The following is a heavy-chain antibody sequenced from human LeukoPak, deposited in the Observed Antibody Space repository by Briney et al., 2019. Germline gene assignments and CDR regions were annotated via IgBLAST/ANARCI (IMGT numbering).Heavy chain of an antibody. J-gene: IGHJ4*02. CDR2: INQDESKT. Sequence: PGGSLRLSCAASGFTFSNSWMSWVRQAPGKGLEWVATINQDESKTYYVDSVRGRFTISRDNAKNSLFLQMNSLRAEDTAVYYCAREFSSSARDYWGQGTLVTVSS. V-gene: IGHV3-7*05. D-gene: IGHD6-6*01. CDR1: GFTFSNSW. CDR3: AREFSSSARDY.